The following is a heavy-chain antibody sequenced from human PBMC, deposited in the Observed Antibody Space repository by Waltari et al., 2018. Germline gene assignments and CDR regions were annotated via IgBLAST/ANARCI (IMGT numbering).Heavy chain of an antibody. D-gene: IGHD5-12*01. J-gene: IGHJ3*02. CDR1: GGSISSYY. Sequence: QVQLQESGPGLVKPSETLSLTCTVSGGSISSYYWSWIRQPPGKGLEWIGYIYYSGSTNYNPSLKSRVTISVDTSKNQFSLKLSSVTAADTAVYYCALRWLHDAFDIWGQGTMVTVSS. CDR2: IYYSGST. CDR3: ALRWLHDAFDI. V-gene: IGHV4-59*01.